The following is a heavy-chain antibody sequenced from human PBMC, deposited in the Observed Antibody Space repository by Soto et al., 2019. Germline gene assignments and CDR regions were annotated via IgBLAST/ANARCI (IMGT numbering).Heavy chain of an antibody. CDR3: AKVTLWFGELLVSGFDY. D-gene: IGHD3-10*01. V-gene: IGHV3-23*01. J-gene: IGHJ4*02. Sequence: GGSLRLSCAASGFTFSGYAMSWVRQAPGKGLEWVSAISGSGGSTYYADSVKGRSTISRDNSKNTLYLQMNSLRAEDTAVYYCAKVTLWFGELLVSGFDYWGQGTLVTVSS. CDR2: ISGSGGST. CDR1: GFTFSGYA.